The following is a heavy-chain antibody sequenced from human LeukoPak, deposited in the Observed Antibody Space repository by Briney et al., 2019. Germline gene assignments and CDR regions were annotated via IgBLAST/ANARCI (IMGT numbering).Heavy chain of an antibody. J-gene: IGHJ4*02. CDR3: ARGPGMSRADY. D-gene: IGHD1-14*01. CDR1: GGSFSGYY. V-gene: IGHV4-34*01. Sequence: SETLSLTCAVYGGSFSGYYWSWIRQPPGKGLEGIGEINHSGSTNYNPSLKSRVTISVDTSKNQSSLKLSSVTAAATAVYYCARGPGMSRADYWGQGTLVTVSS. CDR2: INHSGST.